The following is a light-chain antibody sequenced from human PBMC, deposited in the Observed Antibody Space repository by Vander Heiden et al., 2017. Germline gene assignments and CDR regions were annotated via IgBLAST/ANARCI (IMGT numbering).Light chain of an antibody. CDR1: SSDIGSYSY. CDR2: DVD. Sequence: SALTQPASVSGSPGLSITISCTGTSSDIGSYSYVSWYQRHPGKAPKLIIYDVDSRPSGVSNRFSGSKSGKTASLTISGLQAEDEAEYYCSSYTTSGTFPYVFGAGTQVTVL. CDR3: SSYTTSGTFPYV. J-gene: IGLJ1*01. V-gene: IGLV2-14*01.